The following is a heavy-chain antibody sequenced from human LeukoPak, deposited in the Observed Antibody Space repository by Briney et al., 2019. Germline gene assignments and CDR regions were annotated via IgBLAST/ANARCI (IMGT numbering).Heavy chain of an antibody. CDR3: AKLVGGYYYPVDY. Sequence: PGGSLRLSCAASGFTFSNYGMTWVRQAPGKGLEWVSGISGSGGSTYYADSAKGRFTISRDNSKNTLYLQMNSLRAEDTAVYYCAKLVGGYYYPVDYWGQGTLVTVSS. J-gene: IGHJ4*02. CDR1: GFTFSNYG. V-gene: IGHV3-23*01. D-gene: IGHD3-22*01. CDR2: ISGSGGST.